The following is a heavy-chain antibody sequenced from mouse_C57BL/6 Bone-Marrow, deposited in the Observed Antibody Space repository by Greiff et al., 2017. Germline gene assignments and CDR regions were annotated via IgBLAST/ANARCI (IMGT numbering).Heavy chain of an antibody. V-gene: IGHV5-6*01. Sequence: EVKLVESGGDLVKPGGSLKLSCAASGFTFSSYGMSWVRQTPDKRLAWVATISSGGSYTYYPDSVKGRFTISRDNAKNTLYLPMSSLKSEDTAMYYCARHGNYVPYYAMDYWGQGTSVTVSS. CDR2: ISSGGSYT. J-gene: IGHJ4*01. CDR3: ARHGNYVPYYAMDY. D-gene: IGHD1-1*01. CDR1: GFTFSSYG.